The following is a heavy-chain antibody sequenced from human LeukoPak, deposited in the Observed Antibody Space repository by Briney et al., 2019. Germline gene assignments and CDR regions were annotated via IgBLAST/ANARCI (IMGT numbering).Heavy chain of an antibody. Sequence: GGSLRLSCAASGFTFSSYGMHWVRQAPGKGLEWVAVIWYDGSNKYYADSVKGRFTISRDNSKNTLYVQMNSLRAEDTAVYYCARDREGPHRCLDYWGQGTLVTVSS. J-gene: IGHJ4*02. CDR2: IWYDGSNK. V-gene: IGHV3-33*01. D-gene: IGHD4-17*01. CDR3: ARDREGPHRCLDY. CDR1: GFTFSSYG.